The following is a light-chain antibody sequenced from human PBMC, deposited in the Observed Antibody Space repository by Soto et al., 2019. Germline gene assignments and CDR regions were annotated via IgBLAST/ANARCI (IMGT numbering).Light chain of an antibody. J-gene: IGKJ5*01. Sequence: EIVLTQTPLLSPVTLGQPASISCRSSRSLVASDGNAYLTWLHQRPGQPPRPLIYKVSQRLSGVPDRFGGSGAGTDFTRHISRVEAEDVGTYFCMQATQLRTFGQGTRLEIK. CDR3: MQATQLRT. V-gene: IGKV2-24*01. CDR2: KVS. CDR1: RSLVASDGNAY.